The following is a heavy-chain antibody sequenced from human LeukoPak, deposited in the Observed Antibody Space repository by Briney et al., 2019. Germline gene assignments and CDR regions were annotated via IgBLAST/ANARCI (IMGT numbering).Heavy chain of an antibody. Sequence: PSETLSLTCTVSGGSISSSSYYWGWIRQPPGKGLEWIGSIYYSGSTYDNPSLKSRVTISGDTSKNQFSLKLSSVTAADTAVYYCARDVWELLPDAFDIWGQGTMVTVSS. CDR2: IYYSGST. CDR1: GGSISSSSYY. V-gene: IGHV4-39*07. D-gene: IGHD1-26*01. CDR3: ARDVWELLPDAFDI. J-gene: IGHJ3*02.